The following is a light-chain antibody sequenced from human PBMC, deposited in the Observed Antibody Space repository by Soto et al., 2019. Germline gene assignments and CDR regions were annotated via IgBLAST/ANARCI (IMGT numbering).Light chain of an antibody. J-gene: IGKJ1*01. CDR3: QQYSSRPPT. Sequence: EIVLTQSPGTLSLSPADRATLSCRASETVTGKYLAWYQQKVGQAPRLLIFAASTRATGIPDRFSGSGSGTDFTLTISRLEPEDFAMYFCQQYSSRPPTFGQGTKVEIK. CDR1: ETVTGKY. CDR2: AAS. V-gene: IGKV3-20*01.